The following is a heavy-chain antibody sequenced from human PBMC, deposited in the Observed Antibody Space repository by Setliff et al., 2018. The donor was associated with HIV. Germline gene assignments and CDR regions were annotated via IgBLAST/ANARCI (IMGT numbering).Heavy chain of an antibody. D-gene: IGHD3-9*01. CDR3: AIDGLSYNILPGSIAYFHSGMDV. V-gene: IGHV1-18*01. CDR1: GYTISAHG. J-gene: IGHJ6*02. Sequence: AASVKVSCKASGYTISAHGVSWVRHAPGHGLEWMGWISGDNGDTKYSQRFQGRLTMTTETSTNTAYMELRSLRSDDTAVYYCAIDGLSYNILPGSIAYFHSGMDVWGQGTTVTVSS. CDR2: ISGDNGDT.